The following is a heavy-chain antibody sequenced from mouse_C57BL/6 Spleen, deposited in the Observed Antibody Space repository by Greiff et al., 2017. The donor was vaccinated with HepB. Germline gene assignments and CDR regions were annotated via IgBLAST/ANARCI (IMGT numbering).Heavy chain of an antibody. V-gene: IGHV1-9*01. J-gene: IGHJ4*01. CDR2: IIPGSGST. D-gene: IGHD2-3*01. Sequence: QVQLQQSGAELMKPGASVKLSCTATGYTFTGYWIEWVQQRPGHGLEWIGEIIPGSGSTNYTDKFKGKATFTADTSSNTAYMQLSSLTTEDSAIEYCARESIWLLQGTETSALDYWGQGTSVTVSS. CDR1: GYTFTGYW. CDR3: ARESIWLLQGTETSALDY.